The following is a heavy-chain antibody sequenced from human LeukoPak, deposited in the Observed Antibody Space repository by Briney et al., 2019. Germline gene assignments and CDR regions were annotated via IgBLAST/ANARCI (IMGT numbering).Heavy chain of an antibody. V-gene: IGHV4-31*03. CDR3: ARSGYCSGGNCHSNNAFDI. Sequence: SETLSLTCSVSGDSLSSGGYYWSWIRQHPGKGLEYIGYIYHTGGTYYNPSLKSRVTISVDTSNNQFSLKLNSVSAADTAVYYCARSGYCSGGNCHSNNAFDIWGQGTVVTVSS. D-gene: IGHD2-15*01. J-gene: IGHJ3*02. CDR1: GDSLSSGGYY. CDR2: IYHTGGT.